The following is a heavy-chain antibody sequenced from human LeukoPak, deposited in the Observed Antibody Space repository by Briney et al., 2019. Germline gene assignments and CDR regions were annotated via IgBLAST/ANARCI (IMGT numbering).Heavy chain of an antibody. Sequence: LETLSLTCTVSGGSISSYYWSWIRQPPGKGLEWIGYIYYSGSTNYNPSLKSRVTISVDTSKNQFSLKLSSVTAADTAVYYCARGGTSGYYYGSGSYLWGQGTLVTVSS. D-gene: IGHD3-10*01. CDR3: ARGGTSGYYYGSGSYL. CDR2: IYYSGST. V-gene: IGHV4-59*01. CDR1: GGSISSYY. J-gene: IGHJ4*02.